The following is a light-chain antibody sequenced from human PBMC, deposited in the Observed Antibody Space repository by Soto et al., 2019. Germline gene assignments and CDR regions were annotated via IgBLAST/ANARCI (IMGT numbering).Light chain of an antibody. Sequence: QSVLTQPPSVSAAPGQKVTISCSGSNSNIGNNYVSWYQQLPGAAPRLLIHDNNKRPSGIPDRFSGSKSGTSATLGITGLQTGDEADYYCGTWDSRMAAYVFGTGTKVTVL. CDR2: DNN. CDR1: NSNIGNNY. J-gene: IGLJ1*01. CDR3: GTWDSRMAAYV. V-gene: IGLV1-51*01.